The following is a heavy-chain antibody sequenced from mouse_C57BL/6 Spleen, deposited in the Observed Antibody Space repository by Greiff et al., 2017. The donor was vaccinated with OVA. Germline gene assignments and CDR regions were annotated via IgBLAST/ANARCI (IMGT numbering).Heavy chain of an antibody. V-gene: IGHV5-17*01. CDR2: ISSGSSTI. J-gene: IGHJ4*01. D-gene: IGHD1-1*01. CDR1: GFTFSDYG. CDR3: ATGSYYGSRGPPYYAMDY. Sequence: EVKLVESGGGLVKPGGSLKLSCAASGFTFSDYGMHWVRQAPEKGLEWVAYISSGSSTIYYAATVKGRFTISRDNAKNTLFLQMTSLRSEDTAMYYCATGSYYGSRGPPYYAMDYWGQGTSVTVSS.